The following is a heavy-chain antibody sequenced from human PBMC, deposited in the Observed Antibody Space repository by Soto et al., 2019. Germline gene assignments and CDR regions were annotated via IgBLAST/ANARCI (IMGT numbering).Heavy chain of an antibody. Sequence: PSETLSLTCTVSGGSISSGDYYWSWIRQPPGKGLEWIGYIYYSGSTYYNPSLKSRVTISVDTSKNQFSLKLSSVTAADTAVYYCARGSSGYYTDYWRQGTLVTVSS. D-gene: IGHD3-22*01. V-gene: IGHV4-30-4*01. J-gene: IGHJ4*02. CDR3: ARGSSGYYTDY. CDR1: GGSISSGDYY. CDR2: IYYSGST.